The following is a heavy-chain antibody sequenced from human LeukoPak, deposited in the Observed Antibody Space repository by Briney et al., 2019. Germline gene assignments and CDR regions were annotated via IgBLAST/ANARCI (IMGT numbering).Heavy chain of an antibody. J-gene: IGHJ6*02. D-gene: IGHD3-3*01. CDR1: GGSISSSSYY. V-gene: IGHV4-39*01. Sequence: SETLSLTCTVSGGSISSSSYYWGWIRQPPGKGLEWIGGIYYSGSTYYNPSLKSRVTISVDTSKNQFSLKLSSVTAADTAVYYCATTMIRITIFGVSYYGMDVWGQGTTVTVSS. CDR2: IYYSGST. CDR3: ATTMIRITIFGVSYYGMDV.